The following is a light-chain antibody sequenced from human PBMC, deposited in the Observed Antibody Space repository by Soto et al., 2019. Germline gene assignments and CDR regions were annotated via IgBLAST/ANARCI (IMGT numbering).Light chain of an antibody. J-gene: IGLJ3*02. Sequence: QPVLTQSPSASASLGASVKLTCTLSSGHSSYAIAWHQQQPKQGPRYLMKLNSDGSHSKGDGIPDRFSGSSSGAERYLTISSLQSEDEADYYCQTWGTGIQVFGGGTKLTVL. CDR1: SGHSSYA. CDR2: LNSDGSH. CDR3: QTWGTGIQV. V-gene: IGLV4-69*01.